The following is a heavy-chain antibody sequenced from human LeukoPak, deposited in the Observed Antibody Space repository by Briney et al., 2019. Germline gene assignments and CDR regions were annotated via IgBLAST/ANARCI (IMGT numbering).Heavy chain of an antibody. V-gene: IGHV3-23*01. CDR1: GFPFSNFA. CDR3: ARYWITTSCLGGDDYYGMDV. Sequence: GGSLRLSCAASGFPFSNFAMRWVREAPGKGLECVSSISVTTYYADSVKGRFTISRDNPKNTRYLHLNSLRAENTAVYYCARYWITTSCLGGDDYYGMDVWGKGTTVTVSS. D-gene: IGHD2-2*01. J-gene: IGHJ6*04. CDR2: ISVTT.